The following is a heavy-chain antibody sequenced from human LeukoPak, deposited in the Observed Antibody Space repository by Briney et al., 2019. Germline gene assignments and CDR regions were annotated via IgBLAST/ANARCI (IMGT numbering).Heavy chain of an antibody. J-gene: IGHJ4*02. V-gene: IGHV1-46*01. CDR2: INPSGGST. CDR1: GYIFTNYY. CDR3: ARVLMVADSESHYFDY. Sequence: ASVKASCKASGYIFTNYYMHWVRQAPGQGLEWMGIINPSGGSTSYAQKFQGRVTMTRDMSTSTVYMELSSLRSEDTAVYYCARVLMVADSESHYFDYWGQGTLVTVTS. D-gene: IGHD2-8*01.